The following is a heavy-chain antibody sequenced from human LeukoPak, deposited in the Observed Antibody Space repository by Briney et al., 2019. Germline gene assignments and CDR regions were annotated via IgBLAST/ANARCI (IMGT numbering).Heavy chain of an antibody. CDR1: GGSISGYY. Sequence: PSETLSPTCTVSGGSISGYYWSWIRQPAGKGLEWIGRIHTSGNTNYNPSLRSRVTMSLDTSKSQFSLKLSSVTAADTAVYYCARDGAGTSGWFDPWGPGNLVTV. CDR3: ARDGAGTSGWFDP. J-gene: IGHJ5*02. CDR2: IHTSGNT. D-gene: IGHD6-13*01. V-gene: IGHV4-4*07.